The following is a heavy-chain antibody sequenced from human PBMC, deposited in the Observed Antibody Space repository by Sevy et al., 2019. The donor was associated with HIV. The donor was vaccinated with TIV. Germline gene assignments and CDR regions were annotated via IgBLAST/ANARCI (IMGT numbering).Heavy chain of an antibody. CDR3: ARGGSSGWTYFDY. CDR1: VYTFNNYY. V-gene: IGHV1-46*02. J-gene: IGHJ4*02. CDR2: INPSGGST. Sequence: ASVTVSCQASVYTFNNYYIHWVRQAAGQGVDWMGVINPSGGSTSYQQKFQGRVTMTRDTSTSTVYMELSSLGYEDRAVYYCARGGSSGWTYFDYWGQGTLVTVSS. D-gene: IGHD6-19*01.